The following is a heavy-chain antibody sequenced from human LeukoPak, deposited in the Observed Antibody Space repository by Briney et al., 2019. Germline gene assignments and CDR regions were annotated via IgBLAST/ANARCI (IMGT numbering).Heavy chain of an antibody. CDR3: ARYYYYGSGGSNWFDP. CDR2: IYSGGST. V-gene: IGHV3-53*04. Sequence: QTGGSLRLSCAASGFTVSSNYMSWVRQAPGKGLEWVSVIYSGGSTYYADSVKGRFTISRHNSKNTLYLQMNSLRAEDTAVYYCARYYYYGSGGSNWFDPWGQGTLVTVSS. D-gene: IGHD3-10*01. CDR1: GFTVSSNY. J-gene: IGHJ5*02.